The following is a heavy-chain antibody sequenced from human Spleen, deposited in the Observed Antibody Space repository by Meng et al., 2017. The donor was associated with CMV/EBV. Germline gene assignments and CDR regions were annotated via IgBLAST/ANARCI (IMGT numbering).Heavy chain of an antibody. CDR1: TFTTYY. CDR2: INSNSGGT. J-gene: IGHJ4*02. D-gene: IGHD3/OR15-3a*01. CDR3: ARDRSLTREMISYKVPAY. Sequence: TFTTYYIHWVRQAPGQRPEWMGWINSNSGGTAFAQKFEGRVTMTRDTSLSTVYMELSGLRSDDTAVYFCARDRSLTREMISYKVPAYWGQGTLVTVSS. V-gene: IGHV1-2*02.